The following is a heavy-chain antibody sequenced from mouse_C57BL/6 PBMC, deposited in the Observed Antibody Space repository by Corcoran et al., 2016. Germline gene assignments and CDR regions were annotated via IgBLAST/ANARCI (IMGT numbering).Heavy chain of an antibody. D-gene: IGHD2-3*01. J-gene: IGHJ2*01. Sequence: EVQLQQSGPELAKPGASVKIPCKASGYTFTDYNMDWVKQSHGKSLEWIGDINPNNGGTIYNQKFKGKATLTVDKSSSTAYMELRSLTSEDTAVYYCARRGYDDGYYPYYFDYWGQGTTLTVSS. CDR2: INPNNGGT. CDR1: GYTFTDYN. CDR3: ARRGYDDGYYPYYFDY. V-gene: IGHV1-18*01.